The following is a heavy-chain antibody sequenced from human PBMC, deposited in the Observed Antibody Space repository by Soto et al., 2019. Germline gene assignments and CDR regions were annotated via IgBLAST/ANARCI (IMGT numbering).Heavy chain of an antibody. V-gene: IGHV1-46*01. Sequence: GASVKVSCKASGDSVSNDYLHWVRQAPGQGFEWLGLISPFGGATAYAQRFEGRVTVTMDKSSTTFYLELSRLRSDDTAVYYCAKGRGGKTVANFGMDVWGQGVTVTVSS. D-gene: IGHD3-16*01. CDR2: ISPFGGAT. CDR3: AKGRGGKTVANFGMDV. J-gene: IGHJ6*02. CDR1: GDSVSNDY.